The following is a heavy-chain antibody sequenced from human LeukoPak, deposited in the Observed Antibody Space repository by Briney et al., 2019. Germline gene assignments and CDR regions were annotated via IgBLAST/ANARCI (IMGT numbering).Heavy chain of an antibody. Sequence: SETLSLTCTVSGGSISSSSYYWGWIRQPPGKGLEWIGSIYYSGSTYYNPSLKSRVTISVDTSKNQFSLKLSSVTAADTAVYYCARGQLSRWFGEFRVLSKLGFDPWGQGTLVTVSS. CDR1: GGSISSSSYY. V-gene: IGHV4-39*07. J-gene: IGHJ5*02. CDR2: IYYSGST. CDR3: ARGQLSRWFGEFRVLSKLGFDP. D-gene: IGHD3-10*01.